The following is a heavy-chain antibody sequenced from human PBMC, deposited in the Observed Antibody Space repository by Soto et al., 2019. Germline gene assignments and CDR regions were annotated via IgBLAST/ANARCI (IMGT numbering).Heavy chain of an antibody. CDR3: AKEYYYDPSGPYSDLYFDS. V-gene: IGHV3-23*01. Sequence: GGSLRLSCAASGLSFSSYAMIWVRRAPSQGLEWVSSITTRGGRTYYADSVRGRFTISRDNFANALYLETNSLRAEDTAIYYCAKEYYYDPSGPYSDLYFDSWGQGTLVTVSS. CDR2: ITTRGGRT. D-gene: IGHD3-22*01. J-gene: IGHJ4*02. CDR1: GLSFSSYA.